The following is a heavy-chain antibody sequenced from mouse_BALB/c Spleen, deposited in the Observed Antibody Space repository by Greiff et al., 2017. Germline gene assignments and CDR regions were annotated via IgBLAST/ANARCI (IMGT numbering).Heavy chain of an antibody. CDR2: INPSTGYT. D-gene: IGHD2-3*01. CDR1: GYTFTSYW. Sequence: QVQLQQSGAELAKPGASVKMSCKASGYTFTSYWMHWVKQRPGQGLEWIGYINPSTGYTEYNQKFKDKATLTADKSSSTAYMQLSSLTSEDSAVYYCARCDGSWYFNVWGAGTTVTVSS. J-gene: IGHJ1*01. V-gene: IGHV1-7*01. CDR3: ARCDGSWYFNV.